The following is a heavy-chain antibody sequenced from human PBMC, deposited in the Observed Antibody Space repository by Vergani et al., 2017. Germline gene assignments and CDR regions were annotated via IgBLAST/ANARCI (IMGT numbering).Heavy chain of an antibody. V-gene: IGHV3-21*04. CDR1: GFTFSSYS. Sequence: EVQLVESGGGLVKPGGSLRLSCAASGFTFSSYSMNWVRQAPGKGLEWVSSISSSSSYIYYADSVKGRFTISRDNSKNTLYLQMNSLRAEDTAVYYCAKEQVFLAVGATTFYYWGQGTLVNGSS. D-gene: IGHD1-26*01. CDR3: AKEQVFLAVGATTFYY. CDR2: ISSSSSYI. J-gene: IGHJ4*02.